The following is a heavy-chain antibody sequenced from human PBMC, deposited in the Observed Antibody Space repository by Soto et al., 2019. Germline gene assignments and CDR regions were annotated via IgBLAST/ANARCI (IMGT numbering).Heavy chain of an antibody. CDR3: ASLEGLAPMSHYFDF. CDR2: IYVRGNA. CDR1: DDSINSDNFY. Sequence: QLQLQESGPGLVKPSETLSLTCSVSDDSINSDNFYWVRNRQPPGLALEWIGSIYVRGNAYYNPSLKTPVPISLAKSRSQFSLKLNSVTAAAAAVDFCASLEGLAPMSHYFDFCGPGALVTLSS. V-gene: IGHV4-39*01. J-gene: IGHJ4*02. D-gene: IGHD3-9*01.